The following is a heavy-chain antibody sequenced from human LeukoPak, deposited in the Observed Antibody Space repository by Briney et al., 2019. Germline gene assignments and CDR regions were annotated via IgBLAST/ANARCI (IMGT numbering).Heavy chain of an antibody. CDR1: GYTFTSYA. J-gene: IGHJ3*02. CDR3: ARGSGDHDAFDI. D-gene: IGHD5-24*01. Sequence: ASVKVSCKASGYTFTSYAMHWVRQAPGQRLEWMGWINAGNGNTKYSQKFQGRVTITRDTSASTAYMELSSLRSEDTAVYYCARGSGDHDAFDIWGQGTMVTVSS. V-gene: IGHV1-3*01. CDR2: INAGNGNT.